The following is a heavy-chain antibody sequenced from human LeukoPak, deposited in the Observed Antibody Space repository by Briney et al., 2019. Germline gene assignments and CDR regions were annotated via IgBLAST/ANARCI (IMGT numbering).Heavy chain of an antibody. J-gene: IGHJ4*02. CDR1: GGSMSPYH. D-gene: IGHD6-19*01. CDR3: ARAVSGRFDY. CDR2: IYYSGST. V-gene: IGHV4-59*08. Sequence: SETLSLTCTVSGGSMSPYHWGWIRQPPGKGLEWTGYIYYSGSTNYNPSLNSRVTISVDTSKNQFSLRLSSVTAADTAIYYCARAVSGRFDYWDQGTLVTVSS.